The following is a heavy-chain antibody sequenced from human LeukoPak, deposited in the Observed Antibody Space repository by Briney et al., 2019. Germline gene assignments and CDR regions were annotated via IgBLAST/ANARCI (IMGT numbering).Heavy chain of an antibody. CDR3: VRALGYCSSGSCYYYDY. V-gene: IGHV5-51*01. D-gene: IGHD2-15*01. Sequence: ESLKIYCKGSGYRFSSYWIGWVRQMPGKGLEWMGIIYPGDSETRYSPSFQGQVTISADKSISTAYLQWSSLKASDTAMYYCVRALGYCSSGSCYYYDYWGQGTLVTVSS. CDR2: IYPGDSET. CDR1: GYRFSSYW. J-gene: IGHJ4*02.